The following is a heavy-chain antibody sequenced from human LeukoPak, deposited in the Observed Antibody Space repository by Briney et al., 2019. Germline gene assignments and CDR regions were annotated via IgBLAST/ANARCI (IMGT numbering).Heavy chain of an antibody. Sequence: GGSLRLSCAASGFTLSDYYMSWIRQAPGKGLEWVSYISSSGSTIYYADSVKGRFTISRDNAKNSLYLQMNSLRAEDTAVYYCARGRSSGRKNYFDYWGQGTLVTVSS. CDR2: ISSSGSTI. CDR3: ARGRSSGRKNYFDY. CDR1: GFTLSDYY. D-gene: IGHD6-19*01. V-gene: IGHV3-11*01. J-gene: IGHJ4*02.